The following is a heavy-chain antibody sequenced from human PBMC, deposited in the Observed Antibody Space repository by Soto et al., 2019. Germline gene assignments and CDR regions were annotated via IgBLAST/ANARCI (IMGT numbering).Heavy chain of an antibody. CDR1: GFTFSSYA. Sequence: GGSLRLSCAASGFTFSSYAMSWVRQAPGKGLEWVSAISGSGGSTYYADSVKGRFTISRDDSKNSLYLQMNSLSTEDTAVYYCARELMTTVTYFDYWGQGTLVTVSS. D-gene: IGHD4-17*01. CDR2: ISGSGGST. V-gene: IGHV3-23*01. J-gene: IGHJ4*02. CDR3: ARELMTTVTYFDY.